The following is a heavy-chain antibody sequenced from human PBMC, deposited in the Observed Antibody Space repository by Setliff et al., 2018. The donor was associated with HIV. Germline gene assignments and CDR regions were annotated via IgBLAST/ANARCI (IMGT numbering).Heavy chain of an antibody. CDR2: VYYSGST. D-gene: IGHD3-22*01. Sequence: SETLSLTCTVSGGSISSGSYYWSWIRQSAGKGLEWIGYVYYSGSTNYKPSFKSRVSISVDTSRNQFTLNLTSLTAADTSVYYCVSGYYDRSGYYGYYYMDVWGKGTTVTVSS. J-gene: IGHJ6*03. CDR1: GGSISSGSYY. V-gene: IGHV4-61*10. CDR3: VSGYYDRSGYYGYYYMDV.